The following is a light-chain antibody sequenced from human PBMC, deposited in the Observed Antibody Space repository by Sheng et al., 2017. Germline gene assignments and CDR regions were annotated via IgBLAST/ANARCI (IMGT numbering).Light chain of an antibody. CDR1: QSVSSN. V-gene: IGKV3-15*01. CDR2: GAT. Sequence: EIVMTQSPATLSVSPGERVTLSCRASQSVSSNLAWYQQKPGQAPRLLIYGATTRAFGIPARFSGRGSGTEFTLTISSLQSEDFAVFYCQQRSNWPPIFTFGPGTKVDIK. CDR3: QQRSNWPPIFT. J-gene: IGKJ3*01.